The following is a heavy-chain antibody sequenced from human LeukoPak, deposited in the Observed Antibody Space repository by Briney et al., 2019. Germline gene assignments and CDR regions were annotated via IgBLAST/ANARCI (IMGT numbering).Heavy chain of an antibody. CDR3: ARDGRDNSGYEIGAFDI. D-gene: IGHD5-12*01. CDR2: LYTSGTT. V-gene: IGHV4-4*07. CDR1: GDSISNYY. J-gene: IGHJ3*02. Sequence: SETLPLTCTVSGDSISNYYWSWIRQPAGKGLEWIGRLYTSGTTNYNPSLKSRVSVSGDKSKNQFSLKLSSVTAADTAIYYCARDGRDNSGYEIGAFDIWGQGTMVTVSS.